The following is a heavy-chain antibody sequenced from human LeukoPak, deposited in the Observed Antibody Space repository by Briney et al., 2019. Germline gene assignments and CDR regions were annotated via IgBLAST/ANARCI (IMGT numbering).Heavy chain of an antibody. J-gene: IGHJ6*03. V-gene: IGHV3-23*01. CDR1: GFTFSSYG. CDR3: AKTYSSSRAHYYYYYYMDV. Sequence: GGTLRLSCAASGFTFSSYGMNWVRQAPGKGLEWVSAISGSGGSPYYADSVKGRFTVSRDSSKNTLYLQMNSLRAEDTAVYYCAKTYSSSRAHYYYYYYMDVWGKGTTVTISS. D-gene: IGHD6-13*01. CDR2: ISGSGGSP.